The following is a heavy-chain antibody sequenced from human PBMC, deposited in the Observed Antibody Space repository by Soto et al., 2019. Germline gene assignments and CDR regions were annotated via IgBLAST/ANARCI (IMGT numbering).Heavy chain of an antibody. J-gene: IGHJ6*02. V-gene: IGHV3-30*18. CDR3: AKTRRGYVMFFDGGDV. Sequence: QVHLVESGGGVVQPGRSLRLACAVSGFRFSDYGMHWVRQAPGKGLEWVAVISNDGSKKYYGNSVQGRFTISRDDSKSTVYVQMDSLKPEDTAVYYCAKTRRGYVMFFDGGDVLGQGTTVTVSS. D-gene: IGHD6-25*01. CDR2: ISNDGSKK. CDR1: GFRFSDYG.